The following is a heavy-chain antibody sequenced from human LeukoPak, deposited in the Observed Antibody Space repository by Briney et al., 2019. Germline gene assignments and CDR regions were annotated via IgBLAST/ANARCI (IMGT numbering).Heavy chain of an antibody. V-gene: IGHV4-59*08. CDR1: GGSISSYY. CDR2: IYYSGST. J-gene: IGHJ5*02. Sequence: PSETLSLTCTVSGGSISSYYWSWIRQPPGKGLEWIGYIYYSGSTNYNPSLKSRVTISVDTSKNQFSLKLSSVTAADTAVYYCATAMGVGWFDPWGQGTLVTVSS. CDR3: ATAMGVGWFDP. D-gene: IGHD3-16*01.